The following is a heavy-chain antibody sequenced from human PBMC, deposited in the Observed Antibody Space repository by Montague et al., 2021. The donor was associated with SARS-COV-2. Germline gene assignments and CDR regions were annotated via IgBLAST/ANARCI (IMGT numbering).Heavy chain of an antibody. CDR2: IYYSGST. CDR3: ASMVRAQVYYFDY. CDR1: GGSISSYY. Sequence: SETLSLTCTVSGGSISSYYWSWIRQPPGKGLEWIGYIYYSGSTNYNPSLKSPVTISVDTSKNQFSLKLSSVAAADTAVYYCASMVRAQVYYFDYWGQGTLVTVSS. J-gene: IGHJ4*02. D-gene: IGHD3-10*01. V-gene: IGHV4-59*08.